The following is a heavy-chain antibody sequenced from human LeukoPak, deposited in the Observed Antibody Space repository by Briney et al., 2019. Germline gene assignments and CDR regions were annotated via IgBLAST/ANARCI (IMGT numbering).Heavy chain of an antibody. V-gene: IGHV4-4*07. CDR1: GGSISSYY. CDR2: IYTSGST. Sequence: SETLSLTCTVSGGSISSYYWSWIRQPAGKGLEWIGRIYTSGSTNYNPSLKSRVTMSVDTSKNQFSLKLSSVTAADTAVYYCARVGLSDGNYLYYYYYGMDVWGQGTTVTVSS. CDR3: ARVGLSDGNYLYYYYYGMDV. D-gene: IGHD4-23*01. J-gene: IGHJ6*02.